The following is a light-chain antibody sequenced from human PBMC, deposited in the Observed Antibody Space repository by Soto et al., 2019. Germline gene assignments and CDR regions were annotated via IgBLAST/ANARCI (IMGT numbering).Light chain of an antibody. CDR2: DTS. V-gene: IGKV3-15*01. J-gene: IGKJ1*01. CDR1: QSLSSN. CDR3: QQYNDWPPRT. Sequence: EIVLTQSPATLYVSPGERATLSCRASQSLSSNVAWYQQRPRQAPRLLIYDTSSRASDVPARFSGRGSGTEFTLTIASLQSEDFAVYYCQQYNDWPPRTFGQGTKVEIK.